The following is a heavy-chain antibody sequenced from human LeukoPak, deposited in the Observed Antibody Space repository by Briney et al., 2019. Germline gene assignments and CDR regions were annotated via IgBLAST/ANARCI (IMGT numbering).Heavy chain of an antibody. CDR2: IYPGDSDT. V-gene: IGHV5-51*01. CDR3: ARHRDSSSSGGGSRYYMDV. CDR1: GYSFTSYW. J-gene: IGHJ6*03. Sequence: GESLKISCKGSGYSFTSYWIAWVRQMPGKGLEWMGIIYPGDSDTRYSPSFQGQVTISADKSISTAYLQWSSLKASDTAMYYCARHRDSSSSGGGSRYYMDVWGKGTTVTVSS. D-gene: IGHD6-6*01.